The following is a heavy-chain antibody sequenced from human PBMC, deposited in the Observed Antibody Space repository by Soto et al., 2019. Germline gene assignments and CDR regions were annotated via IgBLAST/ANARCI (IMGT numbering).Heavy chain of an antibody. CDR2: IHPSDFDT. V-gene: IGHV5-51*04. J-gene: IGHJ5*02. CDR3: AIHSTGYEDS. Sequence: GESLKISCKGSGYSFTSYWIGWVRQMPGKGLEWMGIIHPSDFDTRYSPSFQGQVTISADKPISTAYLQWNSLRASDTAMYYCAIHSTGYEDSWGQGTLVTVSS. D-gene: IGHD5-12*01. CDR1: GYSFTSYW.